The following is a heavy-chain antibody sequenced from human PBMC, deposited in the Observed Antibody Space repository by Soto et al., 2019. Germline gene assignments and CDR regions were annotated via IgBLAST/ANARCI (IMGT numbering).Heavy chain of an antibody. CDR3: EKERSVVATTPGFDY. V-gene: IGHV3-30*18. J-gene: IGHJ4*02. Sequence: ESGGGVVQPGRSLRLSCAASGFTFSSFGMHWVRQAPGKGLEWVAVASYDGSYKYYADSVKGRFTISRDNSKNTLYLQMNILRAEYTAVYYCEKERSVVATTPGFDYWGQGTLVTVSS. CDR2: ASYDGSYK. D-gene: IGHD5-12*01. CDR1: GFTFSSFG.